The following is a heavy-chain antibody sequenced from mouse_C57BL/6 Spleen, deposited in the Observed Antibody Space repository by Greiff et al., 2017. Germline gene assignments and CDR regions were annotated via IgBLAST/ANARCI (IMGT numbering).Heavy chain of an antibody. CDR2: INPSHGYT. J-gene: IGHJ2*01. CDR1: GYTFTSSW. CDR3: ASSDYGNYYFDY. D-gene: IGHD2-1*01. Sequence: QVQLQQSGAELAKPGASVKLSCKASGYTFTSSWLHWVNQRPGQGLEWIGYINPSHGYTKYNQKFKDKATLTADKSSSTAYMQLSSLTYEYSAVYYCASSDYGNYYFDYWGQGTTLTVSS. V-gene: IGHV1-7*01.